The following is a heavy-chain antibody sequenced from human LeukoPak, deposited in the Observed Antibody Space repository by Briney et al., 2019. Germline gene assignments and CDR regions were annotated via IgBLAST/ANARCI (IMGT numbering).Heavy chain of an antibody. CDR3: ARVRDYGDFAFDY. D-gene: IGHD4-17*01. Sequence: SETLSLTCTVSGGSISSYYWSWIRQPPGKGLEWIGYIYYSGSTNYNPSLKSRVTISVDTSKNQFSLKLSSVTAADTAVYYCARVRDYGDFAFDYRGQGTLVTVSS. CDR1: GGSISSYY. J-gene: IGHJ4*02. V-gene: IGHV4-59*01. CDR2: IYYSGST.